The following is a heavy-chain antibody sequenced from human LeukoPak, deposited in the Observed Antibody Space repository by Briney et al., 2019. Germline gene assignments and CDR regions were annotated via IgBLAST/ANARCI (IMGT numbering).Heavy chain of an antibody. CDR3: ARDLGGDGYNPGSFDY. V-gene: IGHV3-48*03. CDR1: GFTFSSYE. D-gene: IGHD5-24*01. Sequence: PGGSLRLSCAASGFTFSSYEMNWVRQAPGKGLEWVSYISSSGSTIYYADSVKGRFTISRDNAKNSLYLQMNSQRAEDTAVYYCARDLGGDGYNPGSFDYWGQGTLVTVSS. CDR2: ISSSGSTI. J-gene: IGHJ4*02.